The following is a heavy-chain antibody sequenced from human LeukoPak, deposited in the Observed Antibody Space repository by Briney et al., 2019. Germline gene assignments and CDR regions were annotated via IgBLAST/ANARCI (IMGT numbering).Heavy chain of an antibody. CDR2: IDQGGSEK. D-gene: IGHD6-13*01. CDR1: GFTFSNYW. CDR3: ARVAAAGFDY. Sequence: GGSLRLSCSASGFTFSNYWMSWLRQAPGKGLEWVANIDQGGSEKYYVDSVKGRFTISRDDAKNSLYLQMNSLRAEDTAVYYCARVAAAGFDYWGQGTLVTVSS. V-gene: IGHV3-7*01. J-gene: IGHJ4*02.